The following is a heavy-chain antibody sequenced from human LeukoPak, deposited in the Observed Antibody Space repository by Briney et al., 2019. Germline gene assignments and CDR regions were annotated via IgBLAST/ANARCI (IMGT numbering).Heavy chain of an antibody. CDR1: GFTFSSYG. Sequence: PGRSLRLSCAASGFTFSSYGMHWVRQALGKGLEWVAVISYDGSNKYYADSVKGRFTISRDNAKNSLYLQMNSLRAEDTAVYYCARDSIVISSSVKTHAFDIWGQGTMVTVSS. J-gene: IGHJ3*02. D-gene: IGHD1-26*01. V-gene: IGHV3-30*03. CDR3: ARDSIVISSSVKTHAFDI. CDR2: ISYDGSNK.